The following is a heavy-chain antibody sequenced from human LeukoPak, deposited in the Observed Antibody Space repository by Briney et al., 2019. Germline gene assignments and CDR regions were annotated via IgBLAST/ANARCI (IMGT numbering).Heavy chain of an antibody. Sequence: GGSLRLSCAASGFTFSTFAMIWVRQPPGKGLEWVSSIFPSGGEIHYADSVRGRFTISRDNSKSTLSLQMNSLRAEDTAVYYCAREPNPFSYYMDVWGKGTTVTVSS. CDR2: IFPSGGEI. V-gene: IGHV3-23*01. D-gene: IGHD1-14*01. J-gene: IGHJ6*03. CDR1: GFTFSTFA. CDR3: AREPNPFSYYMDV.